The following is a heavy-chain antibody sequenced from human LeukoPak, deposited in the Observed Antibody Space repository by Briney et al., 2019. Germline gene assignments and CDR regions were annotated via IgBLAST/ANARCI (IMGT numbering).Heavy chain of an antibody. Sequence: GGSLRLSCEASGFTFSGSWMHWVRQALGKGLEWVSRINTDGSGTSYADSVKGRFTISRDNAKNTLYLQMNSLRAEDTAVYYCARSMGEGGQGTLVTVSS. V-gene: IGHV3-74*01. CDR1: GFTFSGSW. CDR2: INTDGSGT. CDR3: ARSMGE. J-gene: IGHJ4*02. D-gene: IGHD3-16*01.